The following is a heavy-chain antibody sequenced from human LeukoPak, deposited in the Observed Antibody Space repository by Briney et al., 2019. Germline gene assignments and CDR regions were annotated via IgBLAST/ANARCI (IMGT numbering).Heavy chain of an antibody. Sequence: SETLSLTCTVSGGSISSYYWSWIRQPPGKGLEWIGYIYYSGSTNYNPSLKSRVTISVDTSKNQFSLKLSSVTAADTAVYYCARAPMTTVTPYYYYYYGMDVWGQGTTVTVSS. CDR2: IYYSGST. D-gene: IGHD4-17*01. CDR3: ARAPMTTVTPYYYYYYGMDV. CDR1: GGSISSYY. J-gene: IGHJ6*02. V-gene: IGHV4-59*12.